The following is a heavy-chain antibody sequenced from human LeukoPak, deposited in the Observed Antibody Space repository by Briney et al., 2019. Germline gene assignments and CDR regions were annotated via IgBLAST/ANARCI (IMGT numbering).Heavy chain of an antibody. CDR3: AKDPGVVGATTWQFDY. V-gene: IGHV3-21*01. Sequence: GGSLRLSCAASGFAFRSYSMNWVRQAPGKGLEWVSTISSDSRYIYYADSVKGRFTISRDNSKNTLYLRMNSLRAEDTAVYYCAKDPGVVGATTWQFDYWGQGTLVTVSS. J-gene: IGHJ4*02. CDR1: GFAFRSYS. CDR2: ISSDSRYI. D-gene: IGHD1-26*01.